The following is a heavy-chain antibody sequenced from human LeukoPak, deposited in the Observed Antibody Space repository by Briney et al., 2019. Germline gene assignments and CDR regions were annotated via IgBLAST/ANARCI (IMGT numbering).Heavy chain of an antibody. CDR1: GGSISSGGYY. D-gene: IGHD3-3*01. CDR2: IYHSGST. Sequence: SQTLSLTCTVSGGSISSGGYYWSWIRQPPGKGLEWIGYIYHSGSTYYNPSLKSRVTISVDRSKNQFSLKLSSVTAADTAVYYCASRNGFTFDYWGQGTLVTVSS. V-gene: IGHV4-30-2*01. CDR3: ASRNGFTFDY. J-gene: IGHJ4*02.